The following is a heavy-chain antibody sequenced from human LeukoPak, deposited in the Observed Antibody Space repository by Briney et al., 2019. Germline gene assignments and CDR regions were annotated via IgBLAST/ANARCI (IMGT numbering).Heavy chain of an antibody. V-gene: IGHV3-21*01. CDR3: ARDASGSSTGLIDS. Sequence: PGGSPRLSCAASGFTLRSYGMNWVRQAPGKGLEWVSYISTSSYYIYYADSVKGRFTISRDDAKNSLYLQMHSLRTEDTAVYYCARDASGSSTGLIDSWGQGTLVTVSS. D-gene: IGHD1-26*01. J-gene: IGHJ4*02. CDR1: GFTLRSYG. CDR2: ISTSSYYI.